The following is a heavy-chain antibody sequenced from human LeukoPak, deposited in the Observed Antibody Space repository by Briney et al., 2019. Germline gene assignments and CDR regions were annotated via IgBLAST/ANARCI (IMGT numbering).Heavy chain of an antibody. CDR2: INHSGST. CDR3: ARTHNNWNYDWFDP. CDR1: GGSFSGYY. D-gene: IGHD1-7*01. Sequence: PSETLSLTCAVYGGSFSGYYWSWIRQPPGKGLEWIGEINHSGSTNYNPSLKSRVTISVDTSKNQFSLKLSSVTAADTAVYYCARTHNNWNYDWFDPWGQGTLVTVSS. V-gene: IGHV4-34*01. J-gene: IGHJ5*02.